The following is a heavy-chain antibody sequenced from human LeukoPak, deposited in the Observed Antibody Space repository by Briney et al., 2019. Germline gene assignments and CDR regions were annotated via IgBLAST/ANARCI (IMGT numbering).Heavy chain of an antibody. CDR3: SIDRDI. D-gene: IGHD2-15*01. Sequence: GGSLRLSCAASGFTISSNYMSWVRQAPGKGLEWVSVIYGGGGTYYADSVKGRFTVSRDNSKNTVYLQMNSLRAEDTAVYHCSIDRDIGGQGTTVTVSS. V-gene: IGHV3-66*01. J-gene: IGHJ6*02. CDR1: GFTISSNY. CDR2: IYGGGGT.